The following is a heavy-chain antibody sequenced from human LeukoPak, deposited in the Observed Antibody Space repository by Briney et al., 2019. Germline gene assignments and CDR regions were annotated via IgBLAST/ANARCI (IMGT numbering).Heavy chain of an antibody. D-gene: IGHD3-10*01. V-gene: IGHV3-7*01. CDR1: GFTFSSYW. Sequence: GGSLRLSCAASGFTFSSYWMSWVRQAPGKGLEWVANIKQDGSEKYYVDSVKGRFTISRDNAKNSLYLQMNSLRAEDTAVYYCARRSITMVRGVTYMDVWGKGTTVTISS. CDR3: ARRSITMVRGVTYMDV. J-gene: IGHJ6*03. CDR2: IKQDGSEK.